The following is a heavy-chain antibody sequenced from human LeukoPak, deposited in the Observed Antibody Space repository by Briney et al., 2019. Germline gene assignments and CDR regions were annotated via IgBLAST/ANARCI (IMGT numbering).Heavy chain of an antibody. CDR3: AKGLERESRLDS. CDR2: IRNSDGVT. D-gene: IGHD1-1*01. CDR1: GFNVYTYT. J-gene: IGHJ4*02. V-gene: IGHV3-23*01. Sequence: GGSLRLSCDASGFNVYTYTMYWVRQAPGQGLEWVSGIRNSDGVTYYADSVRGRFTISTDNSKNTLYLQMNSLRAEDTALYYCAKGLERESRLDSWGQGTLVTVSS.